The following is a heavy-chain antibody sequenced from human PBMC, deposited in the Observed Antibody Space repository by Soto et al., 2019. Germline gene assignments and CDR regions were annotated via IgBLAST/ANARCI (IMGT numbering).Heavy chain of an antibody. Sequence: SETLSLTCSVSGGSISSYYWSWIRQSPGKGLEWIPYISYSGSTNYNPSLKSRVPISVDTSNNQFSLKLTSVTAADTAVYYCARGGGAYDPFEDWGRGTLVTVSS. V-gene: IGHV4-59*13. J-gene: IGHJ4*02. CDR2: ISYSGST. CDR1: GGSISSYY. CDR3: ARGGGAYDPFED. D-gene: IGHD3-3*01.